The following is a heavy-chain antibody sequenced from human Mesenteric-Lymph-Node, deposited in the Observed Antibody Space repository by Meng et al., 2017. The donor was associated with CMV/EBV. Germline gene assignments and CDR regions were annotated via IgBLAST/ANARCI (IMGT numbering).Heavy chain of an antibody. CDR2: TSGYNGNT. V-gene: IGHV1-18*04. Sequence: CKSSGYTFTSPIISWVPQAPGQGLEWMGWTSGYNGNTNYLQKFQGRVTMTTDTSTSTAYMELRSLKSDDTAVYYCARETAAGLGFDYWGQGTLVTVSS. CDR3: ARETAAGLGFDY. CDR1: GYTFTSPI. J-gene: IGHJ4*02. D-gene: IGHD3/OR15-3a*01.